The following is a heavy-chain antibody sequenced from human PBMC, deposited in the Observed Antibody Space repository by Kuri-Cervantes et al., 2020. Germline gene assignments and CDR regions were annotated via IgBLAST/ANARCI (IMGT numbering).Heavy chain of an antibody. V-gene: IGHV1-24*01. CDR1: GYTLTELS. Sequence: ASVKVSCKVSGYTLTELSMHWVRQAPGKGLEWMGGFDPEDGETIYAQKFQGRVTMTEDTSTDTAYMELSSLRSEDTAVYYCAKDRLVYWELTDGLDYWGQGTLVTVSS. CDR2: FDPEDGET. CDR3: AKDRLVYWELTDGLDY. J-gene: IGHJ4*02. D-gene: IGHD1-26*01.